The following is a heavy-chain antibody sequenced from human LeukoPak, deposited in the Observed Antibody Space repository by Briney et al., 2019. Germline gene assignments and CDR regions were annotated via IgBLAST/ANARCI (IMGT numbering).Heavy chain of an antibody. CDR1: GYSFTSYW. CDR3: ARPRGDSSGWYYYFDY. Sequence: GESLKISCKGSGYSFTSYWIGWVRQMPGKGLEWMGIIYPGDSDTRYSPSFQGQVTISADKSISTAYLQWSSLKASDTAMYYCARPRGDSSGWYYYFDYWGQGTLVTASS. J-gene: IGHJ4*02. CDR2: IYPGDSDT. D-gene: IGHD6-19*01. V-gene: IGHV5-51*01.